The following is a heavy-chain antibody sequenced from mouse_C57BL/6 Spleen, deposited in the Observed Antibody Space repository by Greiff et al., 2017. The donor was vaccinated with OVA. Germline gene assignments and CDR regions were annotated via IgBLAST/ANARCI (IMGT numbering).Heavy chain of an antibody. D-gene: IGHD1-1*01. CDR2: INPSTGGT. V-gene: IGHV1-42*01. J-gene: IGHJ2*01. CDR3: AGGSSYESYFDY. Sequence: EVQLQQSGPELVKPGASVPISCTASGYSFTGYYMNWVKQSPEKSLEWIGEINPSTGGTTYTQKFTAKATLTVDKSSSTAYMQLKSLTSEDSAVYDCAGGSSYESYFDYWGQGTTLTVSA. CDR1: GYSFTGYY.